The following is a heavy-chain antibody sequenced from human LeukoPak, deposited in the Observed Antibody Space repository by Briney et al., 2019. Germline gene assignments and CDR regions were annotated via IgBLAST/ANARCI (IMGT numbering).Heavy chain of an antibody. CDR1: GFTFSSYA. J-gene: IGHJ4*02. CDR3: AIGRGYYYDSSGSFDY. V-gene: IGHV3-23*01. D-gene: IGHD3-22*01. Sequence: HTGGSLRLSCAASGFTFSSYAMSWVRQAPGKGLEWVSAISGSGGSTYYADSVKGRFTISRDNSKNTLCLQMNSLRAEDTAVYYCAIGRGYYYDSSGSFDYWGQGTLVTVSS. CDR2: ISGSGGST.